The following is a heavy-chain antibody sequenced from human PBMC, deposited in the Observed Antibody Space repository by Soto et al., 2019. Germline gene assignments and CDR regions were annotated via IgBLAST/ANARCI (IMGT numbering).Heavy chain of an antibody. CDR2: IIPIFGTA. D-gene: IGHD5-12*01. Sequence: QVQLVQSGAEVKKPGSSVKVSCKASGGTFSSYAISWVRQAPGQGLEWMGGIIPIFGTANYAQKFQGRVTTTAHESTSTVYMELSRMRSEETAVNYCARGGTAWGYSGYDYAYYYYYYGMDVWGQGTTVTVSS. CDR1: GGTFSSYA. CDR3: ARGGTAWGYSGYDYAYYYYYYGMDV. J-gene: IGHJ6*02. V-gene: IGHV1-69*12.